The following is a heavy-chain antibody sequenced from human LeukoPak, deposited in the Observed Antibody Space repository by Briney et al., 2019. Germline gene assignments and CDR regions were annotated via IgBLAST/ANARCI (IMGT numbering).Heavy chain of an antibody. D-gene: IGHD2-21*02. V-gene: IGHV4-59*01. J-gene: IGHJ4*02. CDR2: IYYSGST. Sequence: PSETLSLTCTVSGGSISSYYWSWIRQPPGKGLEWIGYIYYSGSTNYNPSLKSRVTISVDTSKSQFSLKLSSVTAADTAVYYCARGAYCGGDCYSFMGFFDYWGQGTLVTVSS. CDR3: ARGAYCGGDCYSFMGFFDY. CDR1: GGSISSYY.